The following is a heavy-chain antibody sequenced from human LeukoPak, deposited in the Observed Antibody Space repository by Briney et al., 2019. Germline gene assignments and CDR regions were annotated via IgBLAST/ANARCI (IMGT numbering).Heavy chain of an antibody. D-gene: IGHD1-26*01. CDR2: MNNSGSN. J-gene: IGHJ3*02. CDR1: GGSFSGYY. V-gene: IGHV4-34*01. CDR3: ARKWELHAFDI. Sequence: SETLSLTCAVSGGSFSGYYWSWIRQPPGKGLEWIGEMNNSGSNHYNPSLKSRVTISVDTPKNQFSLKVSSVTAADTAVYYCARKWELHAFDIWGQGTRVTVSS.